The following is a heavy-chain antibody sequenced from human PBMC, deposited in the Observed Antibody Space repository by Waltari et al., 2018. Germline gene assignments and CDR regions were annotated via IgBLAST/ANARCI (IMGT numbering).Heavy chain of an antibody. CDR1: GFTFSSYA. J-gene: IGHJ4*02. V-gene: IGHV3-23*01. CDR2: ISGSGGST. Sequence: EVQLLESGGGLVQPGGSLRLSCASSGFTFSSYAMSWVRQAPGKGLEWVSAISGSGGSTYYADSVKGRFTISRDNSKNTLYLQMNSLRAEDTAVYYCAKFPGIAVAGSVYWGQGTLVTVSS. D-gene: IGHD6-19*01. CDR3: AKFPGIAVAGSVY.